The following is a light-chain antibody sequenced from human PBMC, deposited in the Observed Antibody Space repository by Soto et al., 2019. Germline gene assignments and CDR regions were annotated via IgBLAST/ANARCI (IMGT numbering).Light chain of an antibody. Sequence: DIVMTQSPDSLSVSLGESATINCRSSQTVLHSSNNKNYLAWYQQKPGQPPKLLIYWASTRDSGVPDRFSGSGSGTDFTLTISSLQAEDVAVYSCQQYYRTPITFGGGTKVDIK. CDR1: QTVLHSSNNKNY. CDR2: WAS. CDR3: QQYYRTPIT. V-gene: IGKV4-1*01. J-gene: IGKJ4*01.